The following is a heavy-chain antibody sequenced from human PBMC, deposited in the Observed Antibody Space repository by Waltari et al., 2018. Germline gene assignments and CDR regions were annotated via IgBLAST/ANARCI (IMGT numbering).Heavy chain of an antibody. CDR1: GGSISSSSYY. Sequence: QLQLQESGPGLVKPSETLSLTCTVSGGSISSSSYYWGWIRQPPGKGLEWIGSIYYSGSTYYNPSLKSRVTISVDTAKNQFSLKLSSVTAADTAGYYCARDPGEFGGVIVWGQGTLVTVSS. CDR2: IYYSGST. D-gene: IGHD3-16*02. V-gene: IGHV4-39*07. CDR3: ARDPGEFGGVIV. J-gene: IGHJ4*02.